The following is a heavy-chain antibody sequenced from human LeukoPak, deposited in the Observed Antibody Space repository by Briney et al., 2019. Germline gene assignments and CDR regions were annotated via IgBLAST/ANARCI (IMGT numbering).Heavy chain of an antibody. CDR1: GGSFSGYY. CDR3: ARAAIGYCTNGVCLDWFDP. V-gene: IGHV4-34*01. D-gene: IGHD2-8*01. J-gene: IGHJ5*02. CDR2: INHSGST. Sequence: SETLSLTCAAYGGSFSGYYWSWIRQPPGKGLEWIGEINHSGSTNYNPSLKSRVTISVDTSKNQFSLKLSSVTAADTAVYYCARAAIGYCTNGVCLDWFDPWGQGTLVTVSS.